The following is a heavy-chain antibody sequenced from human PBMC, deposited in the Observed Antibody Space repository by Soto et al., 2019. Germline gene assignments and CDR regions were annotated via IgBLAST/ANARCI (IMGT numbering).Heavy chain of an antibody. CDR1: GGSVSSGSYY. CDR2: IYHSGST. V-gene: IGHV4-30-2*01. CDR3: ARAGYSYGYY. Sequence: SETLSLTCTVSGGSVSSGSYYWSWIRQPPGKGLEWIGYIYHSGSTYYNPSLKSRVTISVDRSKNQFSLNLSSVTDADTAVYYCARAGYSYGYYWGQGTLVTSPQ. J-gene: IGHJ4*02. D-gene: IGHD5-18*01.